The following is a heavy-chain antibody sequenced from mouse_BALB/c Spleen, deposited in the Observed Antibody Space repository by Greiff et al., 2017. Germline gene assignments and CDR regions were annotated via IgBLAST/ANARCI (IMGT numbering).Heavy chain of an antibody. D-gene: IGHD1-1*01. CDR3: AREIYYYGSSPYYFDY. V-gene: IGHV3-2*02. J-gene: IGHJ2*01. Sequence: EVQLVESGPGLVKPSQSLSLTCTVTGYSITSDYAWNWIRQFPGNKLGWMGYISYSGSTSYNPSLKSRISITRDTSKNQFFLQLNSVTTEDTATYYCAREIYYYGSSPYYFDYWGQGTTLTVSS. CDR2: ISYSGST. CDR1: GYSITSDYA.